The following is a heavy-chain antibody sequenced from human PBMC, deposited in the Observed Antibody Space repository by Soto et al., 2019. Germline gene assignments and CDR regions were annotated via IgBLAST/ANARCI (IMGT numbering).Heavy chain of an antibody. CDR3: ARFRARGVTPDWFDP. CDR1: GYTFTSYG. D-gene: IGHD3-10*01. V-gene: IGHV1-18*01. CDR2: ISAYNGNT. Sequence: ASVKVSCKASGYTFTSYGISWVRQAPGQGLEWMGWISAYNGNTNYAQKLQGRVTMTTDTSTSTAYMELRSLRSDDTAVYYCARFRARGVTPDWFDPWGQGTLVTVSS. J-gene: IGHJ5*02.